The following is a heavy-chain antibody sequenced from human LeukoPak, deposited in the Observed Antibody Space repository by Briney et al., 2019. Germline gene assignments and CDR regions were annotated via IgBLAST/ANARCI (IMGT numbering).Heavy chain of an antibody. CDR3: ARVSAATIDY. Sequence: SETLSLTCTVSGGSISSYYWSWIRQPPGKGLEWIGYIYYSGSTNYNPSLKSRVTISVDTSKSQFSLKLSSVTAADTAVYYCARVSAATIDYWGQGTLVTVSS. CDR2: IYYSGST. J-gene: IGHJ4*02. V-gene: IGHV4-59*01. CDR1: GGSISSYY. D-gene: IGHD2-15*01.